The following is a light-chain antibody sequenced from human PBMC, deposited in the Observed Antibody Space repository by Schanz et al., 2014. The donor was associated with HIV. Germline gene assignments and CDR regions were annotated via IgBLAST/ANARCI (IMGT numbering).Light chain of an antibody. V-gene: IGLV2-14*02. CDR2: DVS. CDR1: SSDVGSYNL. CDR3: QSYDSSLSGNVV. Sequence: QSALTQPASVSGSPGQSITISCTGTSSDVGSYNLVSWYQQHPGKAPKLMIYDVSNRPSGVSNRFSGSKSGTSASLAITGLQAEDEADYYCQSYDSSLSGNVVFGGGTKLTVL. J-gene: IGLJ2*01.